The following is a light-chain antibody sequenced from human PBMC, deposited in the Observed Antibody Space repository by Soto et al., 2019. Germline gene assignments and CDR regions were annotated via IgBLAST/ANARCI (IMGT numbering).Light chain of an antibody. CDR2: TAS. V-gene: IGKV1-6*01. CDR1: QDIRND. J-gene: IGKJ1*01. CDR3: LHHYSYPRT. Sequence: AIQMTQSPSSLSASVGDRVTITCRASQDIRNDLGWSQQKPGKAPKLLIYTASTLQSGVPSRFSGSGSGADFTLTILSLQPEDSVTYYCLHHYSYPRTFGQGTKVEIK.